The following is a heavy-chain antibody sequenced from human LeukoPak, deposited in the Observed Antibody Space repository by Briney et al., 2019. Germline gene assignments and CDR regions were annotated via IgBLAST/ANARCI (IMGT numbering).Heavy chain of an antibody. CDR3: AREQSSAFDI. CDR2: IKQDGSEK. V-gene: IGHV3-7*01. Sequence: GGSLRLSCAASGFTFSGYTMNWVRQAPGKGLEWVANIKQDGSEKYYVDSVKGRFTISRDNAKNSLYLQMNSLRAEDTAVYCCAREQSSAFDIWGQGTMVTVSS. CDR1: GFTFSGYT. J-gene: IGHJ3*02. D-gene: IGHD6-19*01.